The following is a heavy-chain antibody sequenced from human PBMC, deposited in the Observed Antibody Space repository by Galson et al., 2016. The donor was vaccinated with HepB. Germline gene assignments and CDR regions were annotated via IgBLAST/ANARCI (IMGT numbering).Heavy chain of an antibody. Sequence: SLRLSCAASGFTFDDHAMHWVRQVPGKGLEWVSGISWNSGVIDYADSVKGRFTISRDNAKNSLYLQMNSLRAEDAALSYCAKDHGVAGMMRWGDYGMDGWGQGTTVTGAS. J-gene: IGHJ6*02. D-gene: IGHD6-19*01. CDR3: AKDHGVAGMMRWGDYGMDG. CDR1: GFTFDDHA. V-gene: IGHV3-9*01. CDR2: ISWNSGVI.